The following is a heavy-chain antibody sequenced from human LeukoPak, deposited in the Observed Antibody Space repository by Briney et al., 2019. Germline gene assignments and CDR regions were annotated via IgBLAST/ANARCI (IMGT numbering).Heavy chain of an antibody. CDR2: TYYRSKWYN. CDR1: GDSVSSNSAA. CDR3: ARSDIVVVVAANAVWFDP. Sequence: SQTLSLTCAISGDSVSSNSAAWNWIRQSPSRGLEWLGRTYYRSKWYNDYAVSVKSRITINPDTSKNQFSLQLNSVTPEDTAVYYCARSDIVVVVAANAVWFDPWGQGTLVTVSS. J-gene: IGHJ5*02. D-gene: IGHD2-15*01. V-gene: IGHV6-1*01.